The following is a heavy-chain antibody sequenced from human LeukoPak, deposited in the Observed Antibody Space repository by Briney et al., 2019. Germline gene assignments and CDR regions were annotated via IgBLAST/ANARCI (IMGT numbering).Heavy chain of an antibody. Sequence: EASVKVSCKASGYTFTDYYMHWVRQAPGQGLEWMGWINPNSGATNYAQKFQGTVTMTRDTSISTAYMELSRLRSDDTAVYYCARAGYGSGSYYHRLDYWGQGTLVTVSS. J-gene: IGHJ4*02. CDR3: ARAGYGSGSYYHRLDY. V-gene: IGHV1-2*02. D-gene: IGHD3-10*01. CDR2: INPNSGAT. CDR1: GYTFTDYY.